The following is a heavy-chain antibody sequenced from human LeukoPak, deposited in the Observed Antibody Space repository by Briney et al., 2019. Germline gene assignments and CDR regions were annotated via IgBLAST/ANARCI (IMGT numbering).Heavy chain of an antibody. Sequence: GGALRLSCAASGFSFSDEYMSWIRQAPGKGLEWVSYISNSGSYTNYADSVKGRFTISRDNTKNSLYLQMNSLRAEDTAVYYCARSRGAGPGAYFDYWGQGTLVTVSS. CDR2: ISNSGSYT. D-gene: IGHD6-19*01. CDR3: ARSRGAGPGAYFDY. V-gene: IGHV3-11*03. J-gene: IGHJ4*02. CDR1: GFSFSDEY.